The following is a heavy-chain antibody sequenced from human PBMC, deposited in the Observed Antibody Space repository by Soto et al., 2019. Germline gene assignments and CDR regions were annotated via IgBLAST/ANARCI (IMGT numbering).Heavy chain of an antibody. Sequence: QVQLVQSGAEVKKPGSSVKVSCKASGGTFSSYAISWVRQAPGQGLEWMGGIIPIFGTANYAQKFQGRVTITADESTSTASMELSSLRSEDTAVYYCARSKDSSGYYVRRGYYYYYGMDVWGQGTTVTVSS. CDR1: GGTFSSYA. J-gene: IGHJ6*02. D-gene: IGHD3-22*01. CDR2: IIPIFGTA. CDR3: ARSKDSSGYYVRRGYYYYYGMDV. V-gene: IGHV1-69*01.